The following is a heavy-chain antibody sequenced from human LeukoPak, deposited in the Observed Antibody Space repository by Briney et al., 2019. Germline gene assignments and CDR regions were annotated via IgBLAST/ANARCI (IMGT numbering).Heavy chain of an antibody. J-gene: IGHJ4*02. V-gene: IGHV3-66*01. D-gene: IGHD2-2*02. Sequence: GGSLRLSCAASGFTVSSNYMSWVRQAPGKGLEWVSVIYSGGSTYYADSVKGRFTISRDNSKNTLYLQMNSLRAEDTAVYYCARSQDIVVIPAAIPGVDYWGQGTLVTVS. CDR1: GFTVSSNY. CDR3: ARSQDIVVIPAAIPGVDY. CDR2: IYSGGST.